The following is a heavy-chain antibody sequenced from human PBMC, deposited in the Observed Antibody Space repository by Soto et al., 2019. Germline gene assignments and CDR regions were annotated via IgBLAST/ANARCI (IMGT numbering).Heavy chain of an antibody. Sequence: RKPPRKGLEWIGSIYYSWRTYYNPSLKSRVIISVDTSKNQFSLKLSSVTAADTAVYYCARFFLYDYWRGYDI. CDR3: ARFFLYDYWRGYDI. V-gene: IGHV4-39*01. D-gene: IGHD3-3*01. J-gene: IGHJ3*02. CDR2: IYYSWRT.